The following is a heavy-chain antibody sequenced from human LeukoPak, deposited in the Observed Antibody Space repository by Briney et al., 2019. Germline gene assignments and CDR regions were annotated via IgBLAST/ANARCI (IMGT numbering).Heavy chain of an antibody. J-gene: IGHJ3*02. Sequence: PSETLSLTCTVSGYSISSYYYWGWIRQPPGKGLEWIGSIYHSGSTYYNPSLKSRVTISVDTSKNQFSLKLSSVTAADTAVYYCARDNEAFDAFDIWGQGTMVTVSS. CDR1: GYSISSYYY. D-gene: IGHD1-1*01. CDR2: IYHSGST. V-gene: IGHV4-38-2*02. CDR3: ARDNEAFDAFDI.